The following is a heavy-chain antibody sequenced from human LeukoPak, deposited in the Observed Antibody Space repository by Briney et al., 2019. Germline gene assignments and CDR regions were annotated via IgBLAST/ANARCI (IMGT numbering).Heavy chain of an antibody. CDR3: AREVVVAATSGWFDP. Sequence: GRSLRLSCAASGFTFSSYAMHWVRQAPGKGLEWVAVISYDGSNKYYADSVKGRFTISRDNSKNTLYLQMNSLRAEDTAVYYCAREVVVAATSGWFDPWGQGTLVTVSS. J-gene: IGHJ5*02. CDR1: GFTFSSYA. CDR2: ISYDGSNK. V-gene: IGHV3-30-3*01. D-gene: IGHD2-15*01.